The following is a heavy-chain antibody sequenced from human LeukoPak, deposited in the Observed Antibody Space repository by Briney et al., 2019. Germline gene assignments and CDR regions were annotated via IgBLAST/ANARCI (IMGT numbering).Heavy chain of an antibody. CDR1: GGTFSSYA. Sequence: AASVKVSCKASGGTFSSYAISWVRQAPGQGLEWMGGIIPIFGTANYALKFQGRVTITADESTSTAYMELSSLRSDDTAVYYCARDQARRWELPRAFDIWGQGTMVIVSS. CDR2: IIPIFGTA. D-gene: IGHD1-26*01. J-gene: IGHJ3*02. CDR3: ARDQARRWELPRAFDI. V-gene: IGHV1-69*13.